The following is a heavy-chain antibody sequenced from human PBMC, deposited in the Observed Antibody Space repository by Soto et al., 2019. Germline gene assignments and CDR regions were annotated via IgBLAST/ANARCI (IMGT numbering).Heavy chain of an antibody. CDR2: IKSKADGGTT. Sequence: PGGSLRLSCAASGFIFSNAWMSWVRQAPGKGLEWVGRIKSKADGGTTNYAAPVKGRFNISRDGSKNTLYLQVNGLKTEDTAVYYCTTGWSSKDYWGQGTLVTVSS. CDR1: GFIFSNAW. D-gene: IGHD3-3*01. V-gene: IGHV3-15*01. J-gene: IGHJ4*02. CDR3: TTGWSSKDY.